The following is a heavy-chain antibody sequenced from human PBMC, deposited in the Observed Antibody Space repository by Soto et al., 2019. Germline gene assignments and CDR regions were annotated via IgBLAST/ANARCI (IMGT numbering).Heavy chain of an antibody. CDR2: INTDGSYI. CDR3: VRDGEGF. CDR1: GFTFDDYA. J-gene: IGHJ4*02. Sequence: EVQLVESGGGLVQPGRSLRLSCAASGFTFDDYAMHWVRQAPGKGLEWVSRINTDGSYINYVDSVKGRFTVSRDNAKKMLYLQMNNLRVEDTAVYYCVRDGEGFWGQGTLVTVSS. D-gene: IGHD2-21*01. V-gene: IGHV3-9*01.